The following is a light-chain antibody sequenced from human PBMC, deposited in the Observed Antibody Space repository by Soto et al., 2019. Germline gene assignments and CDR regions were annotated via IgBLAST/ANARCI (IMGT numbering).Light chain of an antibody. Sequence: AIRMTQSPSSFSASTGDRFTVACLASQGISSYLARYQQKPGKAPKLLIYAASTLQSGVPSRFSGSGSGTDFTLTISCLQSEDFATYYCQQYYSYPPAFGQGTRLEI. V-gene: IGKV1-8*01. J-gene: IGKJ5*01. CDR2: AAS. CDR3: QQYYSYPPA. CDR1: QGISSY.